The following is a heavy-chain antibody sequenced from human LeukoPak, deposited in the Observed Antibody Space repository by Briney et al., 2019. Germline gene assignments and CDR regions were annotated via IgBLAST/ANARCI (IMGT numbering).Heavy chain of an antibody. J-gene: IGHJ4*02. D-gene: IGHD2-2*01. CDR2: ISAYNGNT. Sequence: ASVKVSCKASGYTFTSYGISWVRQAPGQGLEWMGWISAYNGNTNYAQKLQGRVTTTTDTSTSTAYMELRSLRSDDTAVYYCARDYQLLRLFDYWGQGTLVTVSS. CDR3: ARDYQLLRLFDY. CDR1: GYTFTSYG. V-gene: IGHV1-18*01.